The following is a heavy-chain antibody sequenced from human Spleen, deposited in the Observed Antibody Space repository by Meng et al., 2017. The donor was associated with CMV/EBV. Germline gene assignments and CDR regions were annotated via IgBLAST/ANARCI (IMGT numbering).Heavy chain of an antibody. CDR1: GFNFYTYS. V-gene: IGHV3-21*01. CDR2: IDSTGTYI. D-gene: IGHD1-1*01. J-gene: IGHJ5*02. Sequence: GESLKISCAASGFNFYTYSVNWVRQAPGKGLEWVSSIDSTGTYIYYADSIKGRFIISRDNAKNSLYLQMNSLTAEDTAVYYCARDWGNWNPSWPDPWGQGTLVTVSS. CDR3: ARDWGNWNPSWPDP.